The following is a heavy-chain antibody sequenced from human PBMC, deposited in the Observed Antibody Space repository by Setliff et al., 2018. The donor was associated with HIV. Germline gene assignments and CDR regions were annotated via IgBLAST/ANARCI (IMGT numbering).Heavy chain of an antibody. CDR1: GGSFSGYY. V-gene: IGHV4-34*01. CDR2: VNAGGST. Sequence: SETLSLTCAVYGGSFSGYYWSWIRQSPGEGLEWIGEVNAGGSTNYNPSLKSRVTISIDTSKNQFSLRLSSVTAADTAVYYCARQYYDYVWGTYRSQYYFDNWGQGTLVTVSS. J-gene: IGHJ4*02. CDR3: ARQYYDYVWGTYRSQYYFDN. D-gene: IGHD3-16*02.